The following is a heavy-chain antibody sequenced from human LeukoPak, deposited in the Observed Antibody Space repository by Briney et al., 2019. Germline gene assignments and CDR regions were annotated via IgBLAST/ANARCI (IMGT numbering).Heavy chain of an antibody. D-gene: IGHD3-9*01. CDR2: IYYSGST. Sequence: SETLYLTCTVSGGSISSSSYYWGWIRQPPGKGLEWIGSIYYSGSTYYNPSLKSRVTISVDTSKNQFSLKLSSVTAADTAVYYCARQPDYDILTGYYSDYWGQGTLVTVSS. CDR1: GGSISSSSYY. V-gene: IGHV4-39*01. CDR3: ARQPDYDILTGYYSDY. J-gene: IGHJ4*02.